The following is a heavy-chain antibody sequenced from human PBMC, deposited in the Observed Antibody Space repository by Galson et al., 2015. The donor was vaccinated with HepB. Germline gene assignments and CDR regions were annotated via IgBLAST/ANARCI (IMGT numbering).Heavy chain of an antibody. CDR2: TYYRSKWYH. CDR3: ARSAAYGSLWSVDY. CDR1: GDSVSSNDAA. J-gene: IGHJ4*02. Sequence: CAISGDSVSSNDAAWNWIRQSPSSGLEWLGRTYYRSKWYHDYALSVKSRITINSDTSKNQFSLQLHSMTPEDTAVYYCARSAAYGSLWSVDYRGQGALVTVSS. D-gene: IGHD6-19*01. V-gene: IGHV6-1*01.